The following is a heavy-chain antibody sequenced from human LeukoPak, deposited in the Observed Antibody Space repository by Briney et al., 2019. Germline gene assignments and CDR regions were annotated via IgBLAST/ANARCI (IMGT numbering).Heavy chain of an antibody. CDR1: GFTFSGYG. CDR2: IRYDGTNK. J-gene: IGHJ3*02. D-gene: IGHD6-13*01. CDR3: ANGYSSSWSYPLDAFDI. Sequence: GGSLRLSCAASGFTFSGYGMHWVRQAPDKELEWVAFIRYDGTNKYYADSVKGRFTISRDHSHHTLYLQMNSLRAEDTALYYCANGYSSSWSYPLDAFDIWGQGTMLTVSS. V-gene: IGHV3-30*02.